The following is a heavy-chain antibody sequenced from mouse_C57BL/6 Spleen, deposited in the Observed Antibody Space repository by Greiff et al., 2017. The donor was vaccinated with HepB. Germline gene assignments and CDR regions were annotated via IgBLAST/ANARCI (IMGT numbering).Heavy chain of an antibody. D-gene: IGHD4-1*01. Sequence: QVQLQQPGAELVKPGASVKLSCKASVYTFTSYWMHWVKQRPGQGLEWIGMIHPNSGSTNYNEKFKSKAILTVDKSSSTAYMQLSSLTSEDSAVYYCARRRTGTEAMDYWGQGTSGTVSS. V-gene: IGHV1-64*01. J-gene: IGHJ4*01. CDR1: VYTFTSYW. CDR2: IHPNSGST. CDR3: ARRRTGTEAMDY.